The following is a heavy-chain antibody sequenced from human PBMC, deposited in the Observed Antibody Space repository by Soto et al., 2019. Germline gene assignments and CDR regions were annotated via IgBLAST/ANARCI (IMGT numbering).Heavy chain of an antibody. CDR2: IWYDGSNK. CDR1: GFTFSSYG. CDR3: ERDPGYCSSTSCYLSYFDY. D-gene: IGHD2-2*01. Sequence: GGSLRLSCAASGFTFSSYGMHWVRQAPGKGLEWVAVIWYDGSNKYYADSVKGRFTISRDNSKNTLYLQMNSLRAEDTAVYYCERDPGYCSSTSCYLSYFDYWGQGTLVTVSS. V-gene: IGHV3-33*01. J-gene: IGHJ4*02.